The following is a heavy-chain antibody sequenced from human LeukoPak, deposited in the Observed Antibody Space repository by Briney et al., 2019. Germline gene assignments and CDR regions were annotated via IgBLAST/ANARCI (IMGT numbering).Heavy chain of an antibody. CDR3: ARGTSIAVAGTGY. CDR2: INPNSGGT. Sequence: GASVKVSCKASGYTFTGYYMHWVRQAPGQGLEWMGWINPNSGGTNYAQKFQGRVTMTRDTSISTAYMELSRLRSDDTAVYYCARGTSIAVAGTGYWGQGTLVTVSS. CDR1: GYTFTGYY. V-gene: IGHV1-2*02. D-gene: IGHD6-19*01. J-gene: IGHJ4*02.